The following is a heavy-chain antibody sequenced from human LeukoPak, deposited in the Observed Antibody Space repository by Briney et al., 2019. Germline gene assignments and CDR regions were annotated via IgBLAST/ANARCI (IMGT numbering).Heavy chain of an antibody. D-gene: IGHD2-2*01. Sequence: ASVKVSCKASGYTFTGYYMHWVRQAPGQGLEWMGWINPNSGGTNYAQKFQGRVTMTRDTSISTAYMELSRLRSDDTAVYYCARDGPVVVPAVRDYRGMDVWGQGTTVTVSS. V-gene: IGHV1-2*02. CDR1: GYTFTGYY. CDR3: ARDGPVVVPAVRDYRGMDV. CDR2: INPNSGGT. J-gene: IGHJ6*02.